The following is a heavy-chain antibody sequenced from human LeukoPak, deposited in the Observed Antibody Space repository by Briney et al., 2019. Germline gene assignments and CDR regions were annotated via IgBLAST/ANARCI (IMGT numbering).Heavy chain of an antibody. CDR1: GFTFSSYA. Sequence: PGGSLRLSCAASGFTFSSYAMSWVRQAPGKGLEWVSAISGSGGSTYYADSVKGRFTISRDNSKNTLYLQMNSLRAEDTAVYYCAKDPYSSGWYPNWFDPWGQGTLVTVSS. J-gene: IGHJ5*02. CDR3: AKDPYSSGWYPNWFDP. CDR2: ISGSGGST. V-gene: IGHV3-23*01. D-gene: IGHD6-19*01.